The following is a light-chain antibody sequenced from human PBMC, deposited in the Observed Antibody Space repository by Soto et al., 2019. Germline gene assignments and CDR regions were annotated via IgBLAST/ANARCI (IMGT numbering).Light chain of an antibody. V-gene: IGKV3-15*01. CDR3: QQYNNWPPLT. CDR1: QSVSFN. Sequence: EIVMTQSPATLSVSPGERVTLSCRASQSVSFNLAWYQQKPGQAPRLLIYGASTRATGIPARFSGSGSGTEFTLTVGSLQSEDLAVYYCQQYNNWPPLTFGGGTKVDIK. J-gene: IGKJ4*01. CDR2: GAS.